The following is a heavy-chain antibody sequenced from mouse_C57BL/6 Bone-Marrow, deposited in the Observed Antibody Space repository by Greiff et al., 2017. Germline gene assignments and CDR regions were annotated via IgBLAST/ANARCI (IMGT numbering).Heavy chain of an antibody. CDR3: ARGAYSNYAY. CDR1: GYTFTSYW. J-gene: IGHJ3*01. D-gene: IGHD2-5*01. Sequence: QVQLQQPGAELVRPGTSVKLSCKASGYTFTSYWMHWVKQRPGQGLEWIGVIDPSDSYTNYNQKFKGKATLTVDTSSSTAYMQLSSLTSEDSAVXYCARGAYSNYAYWGQGTLLTVSA. V-gene: IGHV1-59*01. CDR2: IDPSDSYT.